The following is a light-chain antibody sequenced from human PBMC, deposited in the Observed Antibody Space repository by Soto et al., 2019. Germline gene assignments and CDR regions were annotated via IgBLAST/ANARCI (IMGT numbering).Light chain of an antibody. J-gene: IGLJ2*01. CDR1: RSDVGGYNY. CDR3: SSYTSSSTPVV. CDR2: DVS. Sequence: QSALTQPASVSGSPGQSITISCTGTRSDVGGYNYVSWYQQHPGKAPKLMIYDVSNRPSGVSNRFSGSKSGNTASLTISGLQAEDEADYYCSSYTSSSTPVVFGGGTQLTVL. V-gene: IGLV2-14*01.